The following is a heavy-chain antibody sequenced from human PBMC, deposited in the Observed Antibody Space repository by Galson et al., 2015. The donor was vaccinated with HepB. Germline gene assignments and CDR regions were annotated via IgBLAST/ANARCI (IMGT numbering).Heavy chain of an antibody. CDR1: GFTFSSYA. Sequence: SLRLSCAASGFTFSSYAMSWVRQAPGKGLEWVSAISGSGGSTYYADSVKGRFTISRDNSKNTLYLQMNSLRAEDTAVYYCAKDRPTEYTYCGGDCYSGFDYWGQGTLVTVSS. CDR3: AKDRPTEYTYCGGDCYSGFDY. CDR2: ISGSGGST. V-gene: IGHV3-23*01. D-gene: IGHD2-21*02. J-gene: IGHJ4*02.